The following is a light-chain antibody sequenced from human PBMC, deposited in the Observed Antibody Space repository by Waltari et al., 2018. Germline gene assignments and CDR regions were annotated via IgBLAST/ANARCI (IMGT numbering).Light chain of an antibody. CDR3: QVWDANTDPGV. CDR2: YDN. V-gene: IGLV3-21*01. Sequence: SYVLTQPPSVLVAPGETARITCGGNNIERKSVHWYRQRPGQAPVVVISYDNDRAAGIPERFSGSNSGNTATLTISRVEAGDEADYYCQVWDANTDPGVFGTGTEVTVL. J-gene: IGLJ1*01. CDR1: NIERKS.